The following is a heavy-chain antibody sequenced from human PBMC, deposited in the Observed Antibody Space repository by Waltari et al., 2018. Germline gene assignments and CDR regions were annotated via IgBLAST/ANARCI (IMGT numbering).Heavy chain of an antibody. V-gene: IGHV3-7*01. CDR2: IKQDGSGK. CDR1: GFTFSSYW. Sequence: EVQLVESGGGLVQPGGSLSLSCAASGFTFSSYWMSWVRQAPGKGLEWVANIKQDGSGKYYVDAVKGRFTISRDNAKNSLYLQMNSLRAEDTAVYYCARDQLEYSSSFGAMWFDPWGQGTLVTVSS. CDR3: ARDQLEYSSSFGAMWFDP. D-gene: IGHD6-6*01. J-gene: IGHJ5*02.